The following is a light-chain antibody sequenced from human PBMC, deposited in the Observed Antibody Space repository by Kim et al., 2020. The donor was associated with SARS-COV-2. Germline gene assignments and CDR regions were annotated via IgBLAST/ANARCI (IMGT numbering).Light chain of an antibody. CDR3: GTWDSSLSAGV. CDR1: SSNIGNNY. V-gene: IGLV1-51*01. Sequence: GQKVTISCSGSSSNIGNNYVSWYQQLPGTAPKLLIFDNNKRPSGIPDRFSGSKSGTSATLGITGLQTGDEAGYYCGTWDSSLSAGVFGGGTKLTVL. J-gene: IGLJ3*02. CDR2: DNN.